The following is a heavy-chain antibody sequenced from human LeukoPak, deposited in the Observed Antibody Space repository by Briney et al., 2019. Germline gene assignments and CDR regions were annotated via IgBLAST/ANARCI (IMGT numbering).Heavy chain of an antibody. CDR3: AKDPTAYYFDY. CDR1: GFTFSSYA. D-gene: IGHD5-18*01. CDR2: ISGSGGST. J-gene: IGHJ4*02. Sequence: GGSLRLSCAASGFTFSSYAMSWIRQAPGKGLEWVSAISGSGGSTYYADSVKGRFTISRDNSKNTLYLQMNNLRAEDTAVYYCAKDPTAYYFDYWGQGTLVTVSS. V-gene: IGHV3-23*01.